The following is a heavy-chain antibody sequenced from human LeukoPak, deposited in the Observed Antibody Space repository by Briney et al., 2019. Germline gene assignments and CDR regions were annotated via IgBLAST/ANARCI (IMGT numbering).Heavy chain of an antibody. CDR3: ARYCSSTSCSIGGFRFDP. CDR2: IKQDGSEK. J-gene: IGHJ5*02. Sequence: GGSLRLSCAASGFTFSSYWMSWVRQAPGKGLEWVANIKQDGSEKYYVDSVKGRFTISRDNAKNSLYLQMNSLRAEGTAVYYCARYCSSTSCSIGGFRFDPWGQGTLVTVSS. CDR1: GFTFSSYW. V-gene: IGHV3-7*01. D-gene: IGHD2-2*01.